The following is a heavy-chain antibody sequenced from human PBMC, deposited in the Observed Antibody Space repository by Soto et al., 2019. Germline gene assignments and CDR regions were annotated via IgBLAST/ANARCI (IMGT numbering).Heavy chain of an antibody. CDR3: AKDYGPKALYPYSNTHTDF. CDR2: ISHDGAFK. V-gene: IGHV3-30*18. CDR1: GFSFSSYG. D-gene: IGHD6-13*01. Sequence: QRHLVESGGGVVQPGRSLRLSCAASGFSFSSYGMHWIRQAPGKRLEWVAVISHDGAFKDYADSVKGRFTISRDNSENTLFLEMNSLGPSDTAVYYCAKDYGPKALYPYSNTHTDFWGQGTRVTVSS. J-gene: IGHJ4*02.